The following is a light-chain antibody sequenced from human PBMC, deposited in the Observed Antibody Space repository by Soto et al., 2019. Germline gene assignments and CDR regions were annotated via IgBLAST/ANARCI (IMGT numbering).Light chain of an antibody. CDR1: SSNIGAGYD. V-gene: IGLV1-40*01. J-gene: IGLJ1*01. CDR3: QSYDSSLSGSYV. Sequence: QSVLTQPPSVSGAPGQRVTISCTGSSSNIGAGYDVHWYQQLPGTAPKLLISRNSNRPSGVPDRFSASKSGTSASLVITGLQAEDEADYYCQSYDSSLSGSYVFGTGTKVTVL. CDR2: RNS.